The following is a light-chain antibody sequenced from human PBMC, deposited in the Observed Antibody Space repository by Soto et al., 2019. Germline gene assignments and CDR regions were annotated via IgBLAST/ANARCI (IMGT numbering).Light chain of an antibody. CDR3: QQYNHYWT. J-gene: IGKJ1*01. Sequence: EIVLTQSPATLSLSPGERATLSCRASQSVSSYLAWYQQKPGQAPRLLIYDASNRATGIPARFSGSGSGTDFTLTISSLEPEDFATYHCQQYNHYWTFGQGTKVEIK. CDR1: QSVSSY. V-gene: IGKV3-11*01. CDR2: DAS.